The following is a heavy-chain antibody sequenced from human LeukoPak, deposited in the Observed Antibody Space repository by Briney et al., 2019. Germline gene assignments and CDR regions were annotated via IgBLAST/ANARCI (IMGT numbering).Heavy chain of an antibody. CDR2: ISSSSSYI. CDR1: GFTFSSYS. D-gene: IGHD4-11*01. V-gene: IGHV3-21*01. CDR3: ARDENSNRYYYYGMDV. Sequence: GGSLRLSCAASGFTFSSYSMNWVHQAPGKGLEWVSSISSSSSYIYYADSVKGRFTISRDNAKNSLYLQMNSLRAEDTAVYYCARDENSNRYYYYGMDVWGQGTTVTVSS. J-gene: IGHJ6*02.